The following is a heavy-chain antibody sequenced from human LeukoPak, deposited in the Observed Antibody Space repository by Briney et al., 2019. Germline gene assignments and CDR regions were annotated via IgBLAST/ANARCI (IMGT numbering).Heavy chain of an antibody. V-gene: IGHV4-59*01. D-gene: IGHD1-26*01. CDR1: DGSINSYY. CDR2: IYYSGNT. J-gene: IGHJ6*02. Sequence: SETLSLTCSVSDGSINSYYWNWIRRLPGKGLEWIGYIYYSGNTNYSPSLKSRVTMSVDTSKNLFSLKVSSVTAADTAVYYCARGRSNYYGMDVWGQGTTVTVSS. CDR3: ARGRSNYYGMDV.